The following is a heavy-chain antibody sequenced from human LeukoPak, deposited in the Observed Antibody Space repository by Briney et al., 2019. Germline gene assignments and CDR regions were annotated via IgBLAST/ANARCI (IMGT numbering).Heavy chain of an antibody. V-gene: IGHV3-33*01. CDR1: GFTFSSYG. CDR3: ARGGRNSGYDYDY. Sequence: GRSLRLSCAASGFTFSSYGMHWVRQAPGKGLEWVAVIWYDGSNKYCADSVKGRFTISRDNAKNSLYLQMNSLRAEDTAVYYCARGGRNSGYDYDYWGQGTLVTVSS. D-gene: IGHD5-12*01. J-gene: IGHJ4*02. CDR2: IWYDGSNK.